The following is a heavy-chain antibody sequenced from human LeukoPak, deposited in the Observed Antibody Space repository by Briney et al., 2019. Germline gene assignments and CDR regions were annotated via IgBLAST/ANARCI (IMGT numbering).Heavy chain of an antibody. CDR2: ISSSGSTI. CDR1: GFTYSSYE. J-gene: IGHJ4*02. V-gene: IGHV3-48*03. CDR3: ARGGEIFDY. Sequence: GGSLRLSCAASGFTYSSYEMNWVCQAPGKGLEWVSYISSSGSTIYYADSVKGRFTISRDNAKNSLYLQMNSLRAEDTAVYYCARGGEIFDYWGQGTLVTVSS.